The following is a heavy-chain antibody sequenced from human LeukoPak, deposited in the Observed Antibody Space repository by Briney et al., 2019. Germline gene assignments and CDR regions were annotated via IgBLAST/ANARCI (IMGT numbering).Heavy chain of an antibody. V-gene: IGHV1-46*01. Sequence: GSSVKVSCKASGYTFTSYYMHWVRRAPGQGLEGWRIINHSGGSTSYAQKFQGRVTMTRDMSTSTVYMELSSLRSEDTAVYYCARAPMTTVTAGAFDIWGQGTMVTVSS. CDR1: GYTFTSYY. CDR3: ARAPMTTVTAGAFDI. J-gene: IGHJ3*02. D-gene: IGHD4-17*01. CDR2: INHSGGST.